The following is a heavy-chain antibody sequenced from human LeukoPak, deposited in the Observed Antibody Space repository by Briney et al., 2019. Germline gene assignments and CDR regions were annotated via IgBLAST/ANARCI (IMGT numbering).Heavy chain of an antibody. J-gene: IGHJ4*02. CDR2: IYHSGDT. V-gene: IGHV4-38-2*02. Sequence: SETLSLTCIVSGYSITSGYYWGWIRQPPGKGLEWIGSIYHSGDTYYNPSLKSRVTISVDTSKNQFSLKLDSVTAAHTAVYYCAKGTSSGWYYFDYWGQGTLVTVSS. CDR1: GYSITSGYY. CDR3: AKGTSSGWYYFDY. D-gene: IGHD6-19*01.